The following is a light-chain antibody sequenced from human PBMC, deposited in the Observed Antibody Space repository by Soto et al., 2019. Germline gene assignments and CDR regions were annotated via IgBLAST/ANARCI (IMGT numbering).Light chain of an antibody. V-gene: IGKV3-11*01. Sequence: EILLTQSPATLSLSPGERATLSCRASQSVRSSLAWYQQKPGQAPRLLIYDASTRATGIPGRFSGSGSGTDFTLTSSNLEPEDFAVYYFQQRSSWPWTFGQGAKVEIK. CDR2: DAS. CDR3: QQRSSWPWT. J-gene: IGKJ1*01. CDR1: QSVRSS.